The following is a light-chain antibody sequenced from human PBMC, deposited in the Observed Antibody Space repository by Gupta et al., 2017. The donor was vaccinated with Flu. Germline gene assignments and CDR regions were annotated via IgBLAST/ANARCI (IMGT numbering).Light chain of an antibody. CDR1: QSVSSSY. J-gene: IGKJ3*01. V-gene: IGKV3-20*01. CDR3: QQYCGSPFT. Sequence: EIVLTQSPGTLSLSPGERATLSCRASQSVSSSYLAWYQQKPGQAPRLLIYGASSRATGIPDRFSGSGSGTDFTLSISRLEPEDFAVYYCQQYCGSPFTFGHGTKLDMK. CDR2: GAS.